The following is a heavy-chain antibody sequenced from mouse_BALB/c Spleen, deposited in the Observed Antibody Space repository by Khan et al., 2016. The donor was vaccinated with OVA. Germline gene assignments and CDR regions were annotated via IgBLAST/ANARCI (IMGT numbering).Heavy chain of an antibody. CDR3: VRVYFVYFDY. Sequence: EVELVESGGGLVKPGGSLKVSCAASGFTFSSYAISWVRQTPEKRLEWVATISSGGSLTYYPDSVQGRFTISRDTGKNTRYLLMSSLRSEDTAMYYCVRVYFVYFDYWGQGTTLTVSS. CDR2: ISSGGSLT. J-gene: IGHJ2*01. V-gene: IGHV5-9-3*01. D-gene: IGHD2-1*01. CDR1: GFTFSSYA.